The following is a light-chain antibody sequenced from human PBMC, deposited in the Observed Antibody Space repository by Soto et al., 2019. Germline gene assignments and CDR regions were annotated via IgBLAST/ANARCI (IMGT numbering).Light chain of an antibody. J-gene: IGKJ2*01. Sequence: EVLMTQSQGTLSVSPGERVTVSCRASQSIGSNLAWYQQKPGQAPRLLIYGASTRVIGVPDRFSGGRSGTEFTLTISSLQSEDIAGYFCQQYNDWPPYTLGQGTKVEIK. V-gene: IGKV3-15*01. CDR3: QQYNDWPPYT. CDR1: QSIGSN. CDR2: GAS.